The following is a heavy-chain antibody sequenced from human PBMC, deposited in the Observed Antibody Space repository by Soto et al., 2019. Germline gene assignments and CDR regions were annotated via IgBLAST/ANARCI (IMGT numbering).Heavy chain of an antibody. D-gene: IGHD5-12*01. CDR1: GFTFSSYA. Sequence: LRLSCAASGFTFSSYAMSWVRQAPGKGLEWVSAISGSGGSTYYADSVKGRFTISRDNSKNTLYLQMNSLRAEDTAVYYCAKDRRDAYSGYDWWGQGTLVTVSS. J-gene: IGHJ4*02. CDR2: ISGSGGST. CDR3: AKDRRDAYSGYDW. V-gene: IGHV3-23*01.